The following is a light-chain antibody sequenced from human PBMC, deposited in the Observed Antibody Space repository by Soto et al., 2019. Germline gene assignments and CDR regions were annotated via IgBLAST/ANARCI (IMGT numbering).Light chain of an antibody. J-gene: IGKJ1*01. CDR2: GDS. CDR1: QGVSSTY. V-gene: IGKV3-20*01. Sequence: EIVLTQSPGTLSLSPGDRATLSCRASQGVSSTYLAWYQQKPGQAPRLLIYGDSFGATGIPDRFSGSGSGTDFTLTISILEPEDFAVYYCQQFGGSSRTFGQGTKVEIK. CDR3: QQFGGSSRT.